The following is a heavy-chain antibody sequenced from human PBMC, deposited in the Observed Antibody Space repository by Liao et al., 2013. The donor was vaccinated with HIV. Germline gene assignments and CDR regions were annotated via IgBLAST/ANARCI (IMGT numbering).Heavy chain of an antibody. V-gene: IGHV4-61*02. Sequence: QVQLQESGPGLVKPSQTLSLTCAVSGDSVTSGIYYWSWIRQSAGEGLEYIGRIYTSGPTNYNPSLRGRVTISLDTSKNQFSLSLTSVTAADTAVYYCAREAPLTRGGFDYWGLGTLVTVSS. CDR2: IYTSGPT. J-gene: IGHJ4*02. D-gene: IGHD3-10*01. CDR3: AREAPLTRGGFDY. CDR1: GDSVTSGIYY.